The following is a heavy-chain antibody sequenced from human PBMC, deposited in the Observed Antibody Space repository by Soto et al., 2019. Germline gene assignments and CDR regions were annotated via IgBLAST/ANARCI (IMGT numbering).Heavy chain of an antibody. Sequence: QVKLVQSGAEVSKPGSSVKVSCKASGGTVSNSAISWLRQAPGQGLEWMGGIIPIFGPAAYARKFRGRVTITADESTSTAYMELSAVGSEDTAVYYCGRGSSWTKVEYWGQGTLVTVSS. CDR3: GRGSSWTKVEY. V-gene: IGHV1-69*01. CDR1: GGTVSNSA. D-gene: IGHD2-15*01. CDR2: IIPIFGPA. J-gene: IGHJ4*02.